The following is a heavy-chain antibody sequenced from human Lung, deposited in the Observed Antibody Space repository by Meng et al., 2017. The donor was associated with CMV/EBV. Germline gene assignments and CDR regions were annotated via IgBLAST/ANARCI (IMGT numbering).Heavy chain of an antibody. CDR2: IKQDGSEK. Sequence: GGSXRLXCVASGFXFNTYWMSWVRQAPGKGLEWVANIKQDGSEKYYVGSVKGRFTISRDNAKNSLYLQMNSLRAEDTAVYYCARDPRVKSYVVVPAASDYWXQGTMVTVSS. D-gene: IGHD2-2*01. CDR3: ARDPRVKSYVVVPAASDY. J-gene: IGHJ4*02. CDR1: GFXFNTYW. V-gene: IGHV3-7*01.